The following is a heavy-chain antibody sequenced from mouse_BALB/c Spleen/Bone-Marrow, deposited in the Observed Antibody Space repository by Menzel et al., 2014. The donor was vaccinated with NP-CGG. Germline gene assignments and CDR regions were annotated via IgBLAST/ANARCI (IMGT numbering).Heavy chain of an antibody. D-gene: IGHD3-1*01. Sequence: QVTLKECGPGILQPSQTLSLTCSFSGFSLSTSGMGVGWIRQPSGKGLEWLAHIWWDDDKRYNPALKSRLTISKDTSSNQVFLKSARGDTADTATYYCARMGGANFDYWGQGTTLTVSS. V-gene: IGHV8-8*01. CDR2: IWWDDDK. CDR3: ARMGGANFDY. J-gene: IGHJ2*01. CDR1: GFSLSTSGMG.